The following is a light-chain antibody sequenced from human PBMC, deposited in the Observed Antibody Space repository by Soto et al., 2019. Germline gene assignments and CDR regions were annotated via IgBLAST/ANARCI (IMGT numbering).Light chain of an antibody. CDR3: RHSYSPPYT. Sequence: DIQMTQSPSSLSASLGDRVTITCRASQRIGSFFNWYKQKPCKAPKFLISAASTLQSGVTSRFRGSVSGTDFTLTISSLQPDDLATYLCRHSYSPPYTVGQGPKLEI. CDR1: QRIGSF. J-gene: IGKJ2*01. V-gene: IGKV1-39*01. CDR2: AAS.